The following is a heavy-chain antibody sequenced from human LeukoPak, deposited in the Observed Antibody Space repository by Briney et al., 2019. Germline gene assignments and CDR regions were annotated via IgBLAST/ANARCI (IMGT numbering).Heavy chain of an antibody. V-gene: IGHV1-69*13. CDR1: GGSFSRYA. D-gene: IGHD2-21*02. J-gene: IGHJ4*02. Sequence: GASVKVSCKACGGSFSRYAISWVRQAPGQGLEWMGGIIPIFGRANYAQKFQGRVTITADESTSTAYMELSSLRSEDRAVYYCARWSVGVTTGYWGQGTLV. CDR2: IIPIFGRA. CDR3: ARWSVGVTTGY.